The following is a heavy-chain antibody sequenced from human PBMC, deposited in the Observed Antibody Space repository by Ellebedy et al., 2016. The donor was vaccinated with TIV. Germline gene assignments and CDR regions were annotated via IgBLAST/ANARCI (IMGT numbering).Heavy chain of an antibody. D-gene: IGHD6-13*01. J-gene: IGHJ4*02. Sequence: ASVKVSCKASGYTFTSYAISWVRQAPGQGLEWMGGIIPIFGTANYAQKFQGRVTITADESTSTAYMELSSLRSEDTAVYYCARAAAGTGRSDYWGQGTLVTVSS. CDR1: GYTFTSYA. CDR2: IIPIFGTA. CDR3: ARAAAGTGRSDY. V-gene: IGHV1-69*13.